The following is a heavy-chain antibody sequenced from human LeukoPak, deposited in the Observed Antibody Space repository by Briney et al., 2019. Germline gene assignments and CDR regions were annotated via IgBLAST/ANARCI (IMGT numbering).Heavy chain of an antibody. CDR3: SIHYYDDSNGYYYYFHY. V-gene: IGHV3-49*03. D-gene: IGHD3-22*01. Sequence: GGSLRLSCTASGFTFGDYAMSWFRQAPGKGLEWVGFIRSKAYGGTTDYAAPVKGRFTISRDDSKTTLYLQMNSLKTEDTAVYYCSIHYYDDSNGYYYYFHYWGQGTLVTVSS. CDR1: GFTFGDYA. CDR2: IRSKAYGGTT. J-gene: IGHJ4*02.